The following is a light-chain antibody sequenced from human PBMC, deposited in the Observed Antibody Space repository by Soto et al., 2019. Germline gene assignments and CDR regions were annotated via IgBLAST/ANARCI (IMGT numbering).Light chain of an antibody. CDR3: CSWAGSNTFLF. J-gene: IGLJ2*01. Sequence: QSALTQPASVSGSPGQSITISCTGTSSDVGGYNLVSWYQQHPGKAPKLIIYEVSRRPSGVSNRFSGSKSGNTASLTISGLQAEDEADYYCCSWAGSNTFLFFGAGTKLTVL. CDR1: SSDVGGYNL. CDR2: EVS. V-gene: IGLV2-23*02.